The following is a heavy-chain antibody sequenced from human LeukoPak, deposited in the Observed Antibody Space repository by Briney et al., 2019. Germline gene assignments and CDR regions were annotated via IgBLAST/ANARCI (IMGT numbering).Heavy chain of an antibody. D-gene: IGHD2-21*02. J-gene: IGHJ4*02. CDR2: ISSSSAI. CDR1: GFTFSSYS. V-gene: IGHV3-48*02. Sequence: GGSLRLSCAASGFTFSSYSMNWVRQAPGKGLEWVSYISSSSAIYYADSVKGRFTISRDNAKNSLYLQMNSLRDEDTAVYYCARDGDCGADCFTDYWGQGTLVTVSS. CDR3: ARDGDCGADCFTDY.